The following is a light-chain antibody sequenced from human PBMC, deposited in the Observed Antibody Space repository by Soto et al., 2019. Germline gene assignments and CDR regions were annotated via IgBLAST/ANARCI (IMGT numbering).Light chain of an antibody. CDR3: QQYGSTSWT. CDR1: QSVSSSY. V-gene: IGKV3-20*01. CDR2: GAS. Sequence: DIVLTQFPGTLSLSPGERATLSCRASQSVSSSYLAWYQQKPGQAPRLLIYGASSRATGIPDRFSGSGSGTDFTLTISRLEPEDFSVYYCQQYGSTSWTFGQGTKVEIK. J-gene: IGKJ1*01.